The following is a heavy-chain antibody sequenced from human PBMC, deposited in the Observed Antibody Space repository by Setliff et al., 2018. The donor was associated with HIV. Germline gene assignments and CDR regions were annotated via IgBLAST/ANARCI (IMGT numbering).Heavy chain of an antibody. CDR1: GGSFSDNY. CDR2: INHSGRT. CDR3: AREDYYYYGMDV. Sequence: SETLSLTCAVYGGSFSDNYWSWIRQSPGKGLEWIGEINHSGRTKYSPSLRSRVSISVDTSKNQFSLKLSSVTAADTAVYYCAREDYYYYGMDVWGQGTTVTVSS. J-gene: IGHJ6*02. V-gene: IGHV4-34*01.